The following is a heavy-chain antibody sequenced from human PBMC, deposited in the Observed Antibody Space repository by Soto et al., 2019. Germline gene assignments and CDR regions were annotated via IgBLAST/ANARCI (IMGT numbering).Heavy chain of an antibody. CDR3: TKGAGSYPRYYFDN. CDR2: IGLSRNDI. Sequence: GGSLRLSCAASGFTFDYYAMHWVRQAPGKGLEWVSSIGLSRNDIGYADSVKGRFTISRDNAKNSLYLQMNSLRPEDTALYYCTKGAGSYPRYYFDNWGLGTLVTVSS. J-gene: IGHJ4*02. V-gene: IGHV3-9*01. D-gene: IGHD3-10*01. CDR1: GFTFDYYA.